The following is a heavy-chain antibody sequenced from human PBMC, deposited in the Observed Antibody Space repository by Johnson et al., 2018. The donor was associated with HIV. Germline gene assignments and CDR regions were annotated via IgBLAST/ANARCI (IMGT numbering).Heavy chain of an antibody. Sequence: VQLVESGGGVVRPGESLRLSCAASGFTFDDYAMHWVRQAPGKGLEWVSLISWDGGSTYYADSVKGRFTISRDNSKNSLYLQMNSLRAEDTALYYCAKEEGSSGWLDAVDIWGQGTMVTVSS. J-gene: IGHJ3*02. CDR1: GFTFDDYA. CDR2: ISWDGGST. D-gene: IGHD6-19*01. CDR3: AKEEGSSGWLDAVDI. V-gene: IGHV3-43D*03.